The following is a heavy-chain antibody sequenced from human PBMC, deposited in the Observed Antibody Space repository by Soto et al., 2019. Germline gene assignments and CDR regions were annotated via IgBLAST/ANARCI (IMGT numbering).Heavy chain of an antibody. V-gene: IGHV3-23*01. D-gene: IGHD2-15*01. CDR2: ISGSGGST. J-gene: IGHJ4*02. Sequence: GGSLRLSYAASGFTFGSYAVSWVRQAPGKGLEWVSAISGSGGSTYYADSVKGRFTISRDNSKNTLYLQMNSLRAEDTAVYYCAKDGLEGADRDIVVVVAATGPTDYWGQGTLVTVSS. CDR3: AKDGLEGADRDIVVVVAATGPTDY. CDR1: GFTFGSYA.